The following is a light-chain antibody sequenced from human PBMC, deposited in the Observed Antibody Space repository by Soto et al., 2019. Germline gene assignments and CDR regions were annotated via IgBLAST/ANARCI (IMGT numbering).Light chain of an antibody. Sequence: QSALTQPASVSGSPGQSITISCTGTNSDVESYNLVSWFRQHPGEAPKLIVYEGTNRPSGVSNRFSGSKSGNPASLTISGLQAEDEANYYCCSYAGTATVFGTGTKLTVL. J-gene: IGLJ1*01. V-gene: IGLV2-23*03. CDR1: NSDVESYNL. CDR3: CSYAGTATV. CDR2: EGT.